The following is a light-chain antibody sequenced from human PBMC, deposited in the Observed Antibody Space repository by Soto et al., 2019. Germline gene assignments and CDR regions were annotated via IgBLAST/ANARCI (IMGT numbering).Light chain of an antibody. CDR3: QQRQNWPPDAT. CDR1: QSVSRY. V-gene: IGKV3-11*01. J-gene: IGKJ4*01. Sequence: EIVLTQSPATLSLSPGERATLSCRASQSVSRYLAWYQQKPGQAPRLLIYDVSNRATGIPARFSGSGSAIDFTLTISSLEPEDFAVYYCQQRQNWPPDATFGGGTKVEIK. CDR2: DVS.